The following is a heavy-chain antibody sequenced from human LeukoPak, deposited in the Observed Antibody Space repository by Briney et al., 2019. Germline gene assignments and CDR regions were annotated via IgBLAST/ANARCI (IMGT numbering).Heavy chain of an antibody. CDR1: GGYISSYY. Sequence: PSETLSLTCTVSGGYISSYYWSWIRQPAGKGLEWIGRIYTSGSTNYNPSLKSRVTMSVDTSKNQFSLKLSSVTAADTAVYYCAKAPPPYCSGGSCFDAFDIWGQGTMVTVSS. CDR2: IYTSGST. CDR3: AKAPPPYCSGGSCFDAFDI. D-gene: IGHD2-15*01. V-gene: IGHV4-4*07. J-gene: IGHJ3*02.